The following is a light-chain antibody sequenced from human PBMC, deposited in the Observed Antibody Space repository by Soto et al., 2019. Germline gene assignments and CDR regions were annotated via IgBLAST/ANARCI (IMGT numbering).Light chain of an antibody. CDR1: QDISSSY. V-gene: IGKV3-20*01. J-gene: IGKJ1*01. Sequence: EIVLTQSPGTLSLSPGERATLSCRASQDISSSYLAWYQQKLGQAPRLLIYGASSRATGIPDRFSGSGSGTDFTLTISRLEPEDFAVYYCQQYGASPPWTFGQGIKVEIK. CDR2: GAS. CDR3: QQYGASPPWT.